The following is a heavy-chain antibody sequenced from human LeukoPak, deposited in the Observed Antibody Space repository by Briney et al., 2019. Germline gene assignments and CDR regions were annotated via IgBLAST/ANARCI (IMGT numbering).Heavy chain of an antibody. J-gene: IGHJ5*02. CDR3: ARTPRITGRGARTNWFDP. V-gene: IGHV1-18*01. D-gene: IGHD1-20*01. CDR1: GSTFTSYG. Sequence: PGASLQVSCQASGSTFTSYGISWVRQAPGQGLEWMGWISAYNGNTNYAQTLQGRVTMTTDASTSTASMELRSLRSDDTAVYYCARTPRITGRGARTNWFDPWGQGTLVTVSS. CDR2: ISAYNGNT.